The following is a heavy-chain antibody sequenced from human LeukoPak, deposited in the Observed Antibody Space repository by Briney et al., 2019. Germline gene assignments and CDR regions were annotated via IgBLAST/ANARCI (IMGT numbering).Heavy chain of an antibody. D-gene: IGHD4/OR15-4a*01. CDR3: VRGPYGASISKWFDP. CDR1: DGSISGYS. Sequence: PSETLSLTCTVSDGSISGYSWSWIRQPPGKGLEWIGYIYYSGDTNYNPSLKNRVTLSVDTSRNQLSLQLSSVTTADTAVYYCVRGPYGASISKWFDPWGQETLVIVSS. J-gene: IGHJ5*02. V-gene: IGHV4-59*01. CDR2: IYYSGDT.